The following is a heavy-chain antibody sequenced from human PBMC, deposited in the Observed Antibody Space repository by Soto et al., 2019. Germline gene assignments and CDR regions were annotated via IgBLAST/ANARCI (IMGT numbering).Heavy chain of an antibody. V-gene: IGHV1-18*01. CDR3: ARDHRGGTEAFDI. J-gene: IGHJ3*02. CDR1: GYTFTSFG. CDR2: ISAYNGIT. Sequence: QVQLVQSGAEVKKPGASVKVSCKASGYTFTSFGISWVRQAPGQGLEWRGWISAYNGITNYAENLQGRVTMTTDTSTSTAYMELRSLRSDDTAVYYCARDHRGGTEAFDIWGQGTMVTASS. D-gene: IGHD2-15*01.